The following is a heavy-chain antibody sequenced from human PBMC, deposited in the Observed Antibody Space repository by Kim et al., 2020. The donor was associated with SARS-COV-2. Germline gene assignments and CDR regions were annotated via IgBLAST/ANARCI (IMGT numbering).Heavy chain of an antibody. D-gene: IGHD2-21*01. J-gene: IGHJ4*02. CDR1: GFSFSNYV. V-gene: IGHV3-23*01. CDR2: ISDSGTAT. CDR3: AKDARRTIVVKPTVMDN. Sequence: GGSLRLSCAASGFSFSNYVMSWVRQAPGKGLEWVSSISDSGTATDYADSVRGRFAISRDNSKNMLWLQMNSLRAEDTAIYYCAKDARRTIVVKPTVMDNWGQGNLVTVSS.